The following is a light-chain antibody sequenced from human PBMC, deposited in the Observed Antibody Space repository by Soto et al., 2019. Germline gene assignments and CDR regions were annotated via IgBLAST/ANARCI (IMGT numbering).Light chain of an antibody. Sequence: QSVLAQPASVSGSPGQSITISCTGTSSDVGAYDAVSWYQQHPGKAPQVIIYRGTKRPSGVSTRFSGSVSGNTASLTVSGLQAEDEAEYFCCSSAPESTYVFGT. CDR1: SSDVGAYDA. V-gene: IGLV2-23*01. CDR3: CSSAPESTYV. J-gene: IGLJ1*01. CDR2: RGT.